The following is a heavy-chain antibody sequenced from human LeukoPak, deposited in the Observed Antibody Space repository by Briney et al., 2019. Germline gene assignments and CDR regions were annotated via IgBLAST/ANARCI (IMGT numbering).Heavy chain of an antibody. J-gene: IGHJ4*02. D-gene: IGHD6-19*01. CDR1: GGSTSSGGYY. Sequence: SETLSLTCTVSGGSTSSGGYYWSWIRQPPGKGLEWIGEINHSGSTNYNPSLKSRVTISVDTSKNQFSLKLSSVTAADTAVYYCARAQAAHIAVAPFDYWGQGTLVTVSS. V-gene: IGHV4-39*07. CDR2: INHSGST. CDR3: ARAQAAHIAVAPFDY.